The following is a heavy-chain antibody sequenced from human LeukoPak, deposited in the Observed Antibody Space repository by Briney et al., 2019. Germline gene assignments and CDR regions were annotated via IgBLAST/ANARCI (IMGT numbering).Heavy chain of an antibody. J-gene: IGHJ4*02. Sequence: PGGSLRLSCTASGFTFSSYWMHWVRQAPGKGLVWVSRINSDGSSTGYADSVKGRFTISRDNSKNTLYLQMNSLRAEDTALYYCANEVRPNDYWGQGTLVTVSS. CDR1: GFTFSSYW. CDR3: ANEVRPNDY. CDR2: INSDGSST. V-gene: IGHV3-74*01. D-gene: IGHD1-1*01.